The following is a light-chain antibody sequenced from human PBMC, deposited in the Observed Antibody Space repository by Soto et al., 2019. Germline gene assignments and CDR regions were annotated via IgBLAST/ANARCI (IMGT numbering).Light chain of an antibody. J-gene: IGLJ2*01. CDR3: QAWDSSTAV. CDR1: KLGDKY. Sequence: SYELTQPPSVSVSPGQTASITCSGDKLGDKYVCWYQQKPGQSPILVIYQDSKRPSGIPERFFGSNSGNTATLTISATQDMDEGDYYCQAWDSSTAVFGGGTKLTVL. V-gene: IGLV3-1*01. CDR2: QDS.